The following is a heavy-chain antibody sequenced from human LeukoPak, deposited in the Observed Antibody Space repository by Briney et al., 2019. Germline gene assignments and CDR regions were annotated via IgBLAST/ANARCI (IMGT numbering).Heavy chain of an antibody. CDR3: ARRTPTGNIDF. V-gene: IGHV4-39*01. Sequence: SETLSLTCTVSGGSIRSSYYYWGWIRQPPGKGLEWIGSIYDSGSTYYNPSLKSRVTISVDTSKNQFSLKLNSVTAADTAVYYCARRTPTGNIDFWGQGTLVTVSS. D-gene: IGHD1-1*01. CDR1: GGSIRSSYYY. J-gene: IGHJ4*02. CDR2: IYDSGST.